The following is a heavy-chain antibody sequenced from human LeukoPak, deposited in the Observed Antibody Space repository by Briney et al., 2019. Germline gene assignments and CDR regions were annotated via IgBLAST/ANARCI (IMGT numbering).Heavy chain of an antibody. CDR3: ARAKLGNYYGSGSYKPFDP. V-gene: IGHV4-34*01. Sequence: SETLSLTCAVYGGSFSGYYWSWIRQPPGKGLEWIGEINHSGSTNYNPSLKSRVTISVDTSKNQFSLKLSSVTAADTAVYYCARAKLGNYYGSGSYKPFDPWGQGTLVTVSS. CDR2: INHSGST. CDR1: GGSFSGYY. J-gene: IGHJ5*02. D-gene: IGHD3-10*01.